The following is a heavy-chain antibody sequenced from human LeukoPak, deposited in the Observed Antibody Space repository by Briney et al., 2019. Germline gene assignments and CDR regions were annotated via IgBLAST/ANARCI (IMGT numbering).Heavy chain of an antibody. CDR3: TTEWELLRGNWFDP. CDR1: GFTFSNAW. CDR2: IKSKTDGGTT. J-gene: IGHJ5*02. Sequence: GGSLRLSCAASGFTFSNAWMSWVRQAPGKGLEWVGRIKSKTDGGTTDYAAPVKGRFTISRDDSKNTLYLQMNSLKTEDTAVYYCTTEWELLRGNWFDPWGQGTLVTVSS. V-gene: IGHV3-15*01. D-gene: IGHD1-26*01.